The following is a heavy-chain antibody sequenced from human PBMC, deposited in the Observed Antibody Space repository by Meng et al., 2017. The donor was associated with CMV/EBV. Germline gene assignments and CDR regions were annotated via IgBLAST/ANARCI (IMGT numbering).Heavy chain of an antibody. CDR3: AREASGGSYFAY. J-gene: IGHJ4*01. V-gene: IGHV3-74*01. D-gene: IGHD1-26*01. CDR1: GFTFSLDW. Sequence: GESLKISCAASGFTFSLDWMHWVRQAPGKGPVWVARIKGDGGGTNYADSVKDRFTISRDNAKNTVYLQMNSLRAEDTALYYCAREASGGSYFAYWGQGTLVTVSS. CDR2: IKGDGGGT.